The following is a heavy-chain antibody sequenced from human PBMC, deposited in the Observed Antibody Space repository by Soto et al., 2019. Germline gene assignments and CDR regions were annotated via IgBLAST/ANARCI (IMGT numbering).Heavy chain of an antibody. Sequence: SETLSLTCAVYGASFNDYYWSWIRQPPGKGLEWIGEINHSGSTNYNPSLKSRVTVSVDTANNQFSLKLSSMTAADTAVYYCAGREFSSSAFYYSYYAMDVWGQGTTVT. CDR2: INHSGST. J-gene: IGHJ6*02. CDR1: GASFNDYY. V-gene: IGHV4-34*01. CDR3: AGREFSSSAFYYSYYAMDV. D-gene: IGHD6-6*01.